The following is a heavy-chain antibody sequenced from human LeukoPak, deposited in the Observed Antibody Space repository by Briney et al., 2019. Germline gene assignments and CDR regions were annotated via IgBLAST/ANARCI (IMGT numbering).Heavy chain of an antibody. CDR3: AKMAKSSSHRGCFDY. CDR1: GFTFSNYA. CDR2: ISGSGGST. V-gene: IGHV3-23*01. Sequence: GGSLRLSCAASGFTFSNYAMGWVRQAPGKGLEWVSAISGSGGSTYYADSVKGRFTISRDNSKNTLFLQVNSLRDEDTAVYYCAKMAKSSSHRGCFDYWGQGTLVTVSS. D-gene: IGHD5-24*01. J-gene: IGHJ4*02.